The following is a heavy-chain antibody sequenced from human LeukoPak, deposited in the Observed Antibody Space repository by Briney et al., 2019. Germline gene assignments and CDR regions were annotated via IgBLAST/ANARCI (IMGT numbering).Heavy chain of an antibody. CDR3: ARVRWGGLYYFDC. D-gene: IGHD3-16*01. CDR1: GFTFSSYW. CDR2: INNDGRST. J-gene: IGHJ4*02. Sequence: PGGSLRLSCAASGFTFSSYWMHWVRQAPGKGLVGVSRINNDGRSTNYADSMKGRFTISRDNAKNTLYLQMNSLRAEDTAVYYCARVRWGGLYYFDCWGQGPLVTVSS. V-gene: IGHV3-74*01.